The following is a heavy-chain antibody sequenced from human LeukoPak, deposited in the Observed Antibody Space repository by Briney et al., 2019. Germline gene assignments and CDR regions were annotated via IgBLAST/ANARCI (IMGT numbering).Heavy chain of an antibody. CDR3: ARLSANSSAYFFDY. Sequence: PGGSLRLSCAASGFTVGSNYMSWVRQAPGKGLEWVSIIYRGGSTNYADSVKGRFTISRDTSKNTLYLQMNSLRAEVTAVYYCARLSANSSAYFFDYWGQGTLVTVSS. J-gene: IGHJ4*02. V-gene: IGHV3-66*04. CDR2: IYRGGST. CDR1: GFTVGSNY. D-gene: IGHD3-22*01.